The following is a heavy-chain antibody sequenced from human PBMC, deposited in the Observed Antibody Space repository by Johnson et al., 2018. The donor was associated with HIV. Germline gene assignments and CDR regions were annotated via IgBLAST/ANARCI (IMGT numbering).Heavy chain of an antibody. Sequence: EVQLVESGGGVVRPGGSLRLSCAASGFTFDDYGMSWVRQGPGKGLEWVSGINWNGGSIGYADSVKGRFTISRDNAKNSLYLQMNSLRAEDTALYYCAKDTGAYYYDSSGYWDAFDIWGQGTMVTVSS. J-gene: IGHJ3*02. D-gene: IGHD3-22*01. CDR3: AKDTGAYYYDSSGYWDAFDI. CDR2: INWNGGSI. V-gene: IGHV3-20*04. CDR1: GFTFDDYG.